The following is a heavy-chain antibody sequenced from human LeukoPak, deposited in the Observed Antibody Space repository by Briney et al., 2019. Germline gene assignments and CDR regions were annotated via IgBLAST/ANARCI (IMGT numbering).Heavy chain of an antibody. CDR2: IKEDGSEM. J-gene: IGHJ4*02. V-gene: IGHV3-7*01. D-gene: IGHD4-23*01. CDR1: GFTFSRSS. CDR3: ARGRRWSDY. Sequence: PGGSLRLSCAASGFTFSRSSMSWVRQAPGKGLEWVASIKEDGSEMYYVDSVKGRFTISRDNTKNSLYLQMNSLRAEDTAVYYCARGRRWSDYWGQGTLVTVSS.